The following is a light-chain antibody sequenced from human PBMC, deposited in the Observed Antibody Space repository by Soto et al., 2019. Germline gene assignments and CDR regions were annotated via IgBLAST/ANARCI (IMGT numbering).Light chain of an antibody. CDR1: QSVNNW. V-gene: IGKV1-5*01. Sequence: DIQITQSPSTLSASVGDRVTISCRATQSVNNWLAWYQQKPGNAPKLLIYDASSLESGVPSRFSGSGSGTEFTLTISSLQPDDFATYYCQQYNTYSWTFGQGTELEIK. J-gene: IGKJ1*01. CDR2: DAS. CDR3: QQYNTYSWT.